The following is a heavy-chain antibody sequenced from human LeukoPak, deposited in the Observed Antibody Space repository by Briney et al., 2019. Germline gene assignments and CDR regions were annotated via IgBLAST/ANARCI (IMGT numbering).Heavy chain of an antibody. D-gene: IGHD2-2*01. CDR2: ISTSGGST. J-gene: IGHJ5*02. Sequence: AGGSLRLSCVASGFTFSSYAMNWVRQAPGKGLEWVSVISTSGGSTYYADSVKGRFTISRDNSKNTLYLQMNSLRAEDTAIYYCAKELYCSSTSCAQFDPWGQGTLVTVSP. CDR3: AKELYCSSTSCAQFDP. CDR1: GFTFSSYA. V-gene: IGHV3-23*01.